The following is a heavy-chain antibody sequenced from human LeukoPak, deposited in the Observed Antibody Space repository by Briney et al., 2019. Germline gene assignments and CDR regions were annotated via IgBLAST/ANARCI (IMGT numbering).Heavy chain of an antibody. V-gene: IGHV3-15*01. CDR1: GFTFSNYA. Sequence: GGSLRLSCAASGFTFSNYAMSWVRQAPGKGLEWVGRIKSKTDGGTTDYAAPVKGRFTISRDDSKNTLYLQMNSLRTEDTAVYYCTTGADLVRGVDYWGQGTLVTVSS. CDR2: IKSKTDGGTT. J-gene: IGHJ4*02. CDR3: TTGADLVRGVDY. D-gene: IGHD3-10*01.